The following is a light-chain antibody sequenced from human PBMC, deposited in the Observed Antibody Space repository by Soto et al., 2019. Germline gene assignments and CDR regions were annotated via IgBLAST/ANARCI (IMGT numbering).Light chain of an antibody. CDR3: SSYTTGNTPYV. Sequence: QSALTQPASVSGSPGQSIAISCTGTSSDVGGSDFVSWYQHHPGKAPKLIIHDVNNRPSGVSARFSGSKSGNTASLTISGPQAEDEADYFCSSYTTGNTPYVVGAGTKLTVL. J-gene: IGLJ1*01. CDR2: DVN. CDR1: SSDVGGSDF. V-gene: IGLV2-14*03.